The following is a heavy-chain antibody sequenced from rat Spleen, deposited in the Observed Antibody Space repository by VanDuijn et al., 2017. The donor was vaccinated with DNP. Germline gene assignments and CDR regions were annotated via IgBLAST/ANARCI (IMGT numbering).Heavy chain of an antibody. Sequence: EVQLQESGPGLVKPSQSLSLTCSVTGYSITSNYWGWVRKFPGNKMEWIGHISYSGGTTSNPSLKSRLSITRDTSKNHFFLQLNSVTTEDTATYYCARWTYYFDYWGQGVMVTVSS. V-gene: IGHV3-1*01. CDR2: ISYSGGT. J-gene: IGHJ2*01. CDR1: GYSITSNY. CDR3: ARWTYYFDY.